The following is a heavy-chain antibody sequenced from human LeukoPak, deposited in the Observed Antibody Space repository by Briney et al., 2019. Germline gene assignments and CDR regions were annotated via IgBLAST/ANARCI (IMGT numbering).Heavy chain of an antibody. CDR2: IYHSGSV. V-gene: IGHV4-38-2*02. Sequence: SETLSLTCTVSGYSISSGYYWGWIRQPPGKGLEWIGSIYHSGSVYYNPSLKSRVTISVDTSKNQFSLKLSSVTAADTAVYYCASTITVTTDYGAQEPLVPVSS. D-gene: IGHD4-17*01. CDR3: ASTITVTTDY. CDR1: GYSISSGYY. J-gene: IGHJ4*02.